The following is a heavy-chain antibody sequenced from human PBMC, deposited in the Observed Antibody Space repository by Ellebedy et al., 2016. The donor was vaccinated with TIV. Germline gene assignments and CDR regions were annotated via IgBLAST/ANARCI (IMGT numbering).Heavy chain of an antibody. CDR2: IYKDGGT. J-gene: IGHJ5*02. CDR3: ARDPGGGGNYGDNWFDP. V-gene: IGHV3-66*01. CDR1: GFTVNSYF. D-gene: IGHD3-10*01. Sequence: PGGSLRLSCAASGFTVNSYFMSWVRQAPGKGLEWVSIIYKDGGTNYTDSVLGRFTISRDSSENTLYLQMDRLRAEDTAVYYCARDPGGGGNYGDNWFDPWGQGTLVTVSS.